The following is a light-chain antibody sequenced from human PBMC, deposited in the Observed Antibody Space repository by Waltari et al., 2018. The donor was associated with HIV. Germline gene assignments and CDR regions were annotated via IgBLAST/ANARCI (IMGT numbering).Light chain of an antibody. J-gene: IGLJ2*01. CDR2: EVS. Sequence: QSALTQPPSASGSPGQSVTISCTGTSRAVGGYNYVPSYQQHPGKAPKLMIYEVSKRPSGVPDRFSGSKSGNTASLTVSGLQAEDEADYYCSSYAGSNNFVVFGGGTKLTVL. CDR3: SSYAGSNNFVV. CDR1: SRAVGGYNY. V-gene: IGLV2-8*01.